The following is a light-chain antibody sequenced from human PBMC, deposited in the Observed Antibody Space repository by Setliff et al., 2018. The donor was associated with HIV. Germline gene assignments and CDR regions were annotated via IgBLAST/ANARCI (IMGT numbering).Light chain of an antibody. Sequence: QSALTQSASVSGSPGQSITISCTGSGSDVGGYNYVSWYQQHPGKAPKLMIYDVSQRPSGVSDRFSGSKSGITASLTISGLQPEDESDYYCSSYTASSTLVFGGGTKVTVL. CDR2: DVS. V-gene: IGLV2-14*03. CDR3: SSYTASSTLV. J-gene: IGLJ3*02. CDR1: GSDVGGYNY.